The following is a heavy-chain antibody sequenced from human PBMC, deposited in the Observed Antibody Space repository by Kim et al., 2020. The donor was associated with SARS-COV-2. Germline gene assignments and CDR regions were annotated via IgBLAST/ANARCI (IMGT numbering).Heavy chain of an antibody. J-gene: IGHJ2*01. CDR3: ARDRYYYGSGSPGPGRYFDL. V-gene: IGHV4-59*01. D-gene: IGHD3-10*01. Sequence: RVTISVDTSKNQFSLKLSSVTAADTAVYYCARDRYYYGSGSPGPGRYFDLWGRGTLVTVSS.